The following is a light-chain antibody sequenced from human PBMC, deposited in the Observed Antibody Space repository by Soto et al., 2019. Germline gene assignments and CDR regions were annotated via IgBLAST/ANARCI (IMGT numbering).Light chain of an antibody. CDR1: SSDVDAYNY. CDR2: HVT. J-gene: IGLJ1*01. CDR3: CSYTTSNTFV. Sequence: QSVLTQPASVSGSLGQSITISCSGTSSDVDAYNYVSWYQQYPGKALKLMIYHVTDRPSGVSNRFSGSKSGNTASLTISGLQAEDEADYYCCSYTTSNTFVFGTGTKVTVL. V-gene: IGLV2-14*01.